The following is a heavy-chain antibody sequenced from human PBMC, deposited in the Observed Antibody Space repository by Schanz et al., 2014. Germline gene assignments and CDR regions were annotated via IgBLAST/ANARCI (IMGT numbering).Heavy chain of an antibody. CDR1: GFPFSSYA. Sequence: QVQLVESGGGVVQPGGSLRLSCAASGFPFSSYALHWVRQAPGKGLEWVAVISYDGVNTYYADSVKGRFTISRDNSKNTLYLQMNSLRGEDTAVYYCASPALVEGLMPVYSFDYWGQGTLVTVSS. V-gene: IGHV3-30-3*01. CDR3: ASPALVEGLMPVYSFDY. D-gene: IGHD3-16*01. CDR2: ISYDGVNT. J-gene: IGHJ4*02.